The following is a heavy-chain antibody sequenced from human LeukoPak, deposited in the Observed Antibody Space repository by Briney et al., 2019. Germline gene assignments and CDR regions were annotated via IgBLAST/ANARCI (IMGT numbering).Heavy chain of an antibody. D-gene: IGHD3-10*01. V-gene: IGHV3-30*18. CDR1: GFTFSSYG. CDR3: AKDVYLTMVRGVTLPVDY. J-gene: IGHJ4*02. Sequence: GRSLRLSCVVSGFTFSSYGMHWVRQAPGKGLEWVAVISYDGSNKYYADSVKGRFTISRDNSKNTLYLQMNSLRAEDTAVYYCAKDVYLTMVRGVTLPVDYWGQGTLVTVSS. CDR2: ISYDGSNK.